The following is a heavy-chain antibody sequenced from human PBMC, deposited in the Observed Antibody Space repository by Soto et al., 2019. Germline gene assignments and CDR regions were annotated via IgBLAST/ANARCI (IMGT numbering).Heavy chain of an antibody. D-gene: IGHD5-18*01. J-gene: IGHJ4*02. CDR2: AHSGGRT. CDR1: GGSISGSY. CDR3: AREIRGYSRALDY. V-gene: IGHV4-59*13. Sequence: SETLSLTCSVSGGSISGSYWTWVRQSPGKGLEWIGYAHSGGRTDYNPSLKSRVTISLDTPVNQFSLQLTSVTAADTAVYYCAREIRGYSRALDYWGQGTLVTVSS.